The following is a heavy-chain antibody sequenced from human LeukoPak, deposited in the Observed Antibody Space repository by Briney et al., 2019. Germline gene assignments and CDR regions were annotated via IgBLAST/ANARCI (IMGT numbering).Heavy chain of an antibody. J-gene: IGHJ4*02. D-gene: IGHD3-3*01. CDR2: IRSKAYRRTA. V-gene: IGHV3-49*03. Sequence: GGSLRLSCTASGFTFGVDGMSWFRQAPGEGREWVVFIRSKAYRRTAESAASVTGTLTVSRDASKGIIYLQMERLKTEDTGVYYCGRDFWRLEFDYWSQRTPVTASS. CDR3: GRDFWRLEFDY. CDR1: GFTFGVDG.